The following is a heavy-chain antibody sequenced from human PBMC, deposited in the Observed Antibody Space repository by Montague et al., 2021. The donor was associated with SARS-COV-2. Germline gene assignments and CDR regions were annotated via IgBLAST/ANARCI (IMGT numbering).Heavy chain of an antibody. Sequence: SETLSLTCTVSGGSISSFYWSWFRQPPGKGLEWFGYISDSGITNYNPSPTSRATMSVDTSKNQFSLKVNSVTAADTAVYYCARHYSATLPAVYWGQGTLVTVSS. CDR3: ARHYSATLPAVY. J-gene: IGHJ4*02. CDR1: GGSISSFY. CDR2: ISDSGIT. V-gene: IGHV4-59*08. D-gene: IGHD2-15*01.